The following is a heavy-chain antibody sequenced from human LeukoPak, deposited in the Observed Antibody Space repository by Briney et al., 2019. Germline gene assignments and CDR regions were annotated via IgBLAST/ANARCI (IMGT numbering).Heavy chain of an antibody. J-gene: IGHJ4*02. D-gene: IGHD5-18*01. CDR3: ASSRGYSYGFDY. CDR2: IYYSGST. CDR1: GGSISSYY. Sequence: SETLSLTCTVSGGSISSYYWSWIRQPPGKGLEWIGYIYYSGSTNYNPSLKSRVTISVDTSKNQFSLKLSSVTAADTAVYYCASSRGYSYGFDYWGQGTLVTVSS. V-gene: IGHV4-59*01.